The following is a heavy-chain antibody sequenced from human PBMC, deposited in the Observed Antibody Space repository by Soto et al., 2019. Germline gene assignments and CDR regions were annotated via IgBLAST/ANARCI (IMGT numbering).Heavy chain of an antibody. CDR1: GLTFSNSW. J-gene: IGHJ4*02. CDR3: ARDRGRTYGSASSFDY. D-gene: IGHD3-10*01. Sequence: GGSLRPSCAASGLTFSNSWMSWVRQAPGKGLEWVANIKQDGGDKYYVDSVKGRFTISRDNAKNSLYLQMNSLRAEDTAVYYCARDRGRTYGSASSFDYWGQGTLVTVSS. V-gene: IGHV3-7*01. CDR2: IKQDGGDK.